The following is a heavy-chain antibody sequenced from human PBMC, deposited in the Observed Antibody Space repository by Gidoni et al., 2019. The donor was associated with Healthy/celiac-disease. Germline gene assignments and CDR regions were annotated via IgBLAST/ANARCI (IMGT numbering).Heavy chain of an antibody. J-gene: IGHJ1*01. CDR1: GYSISSGYY. Sequence: QLQLQESGPGLVKPSETLSLTCAVSGYSISSGYYWGWIRQPPGKGLEWIGSIYHSGSTYYNPSLKSRVTISVDTSKNQFSLKLSSVTAADTAVYYCASVGGATIGDEYFQHWGQGTLVTVSS. V-gene: IGHV4-38-2*01. CDR2: IYHSGST. D-gene: IGHD1-26*01. CDR3: ASVGGATIGDEYFQH.